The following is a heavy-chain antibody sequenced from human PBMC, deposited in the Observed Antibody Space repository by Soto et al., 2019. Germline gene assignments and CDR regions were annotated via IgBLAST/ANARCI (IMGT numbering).Heavy chain of an antibody. J-gene: IGHJ6*02. V-gene: IGHV4-31*03. CDR1: GGSISSGGYY. CDR2: IYYSGST. Sequence: PSETLSLTCTVSGGSISSGGYYWSWIRQHPGKGLEWIGYIYYSGSTYYNPSLKSRVTISVDTSKNQFSLKLSSVTAADTAVYYCANSLGMVKGYGMDVWGQGTTVTVSS. CDR3: ANSLGMVKGYGMDV. D-gene: IGHD5-18*01.